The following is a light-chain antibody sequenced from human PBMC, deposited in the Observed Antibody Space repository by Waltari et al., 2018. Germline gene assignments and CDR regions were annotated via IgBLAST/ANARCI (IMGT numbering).Light chain of an antibody. J-gene: IGLJ3*02. Sequence: SYDLTQPSSVSVSPGQTARLTCSGDILAKKYGRWFQPKPGQTPVQVIYKDNERPSGIPERFSGSSSGTTVTLTISGAHVDDEADYYCYSAADNAVGVFGGGTKLTV. CDR2: KDN. CDR1: ILAKKY. V-gene: IGLV3-27*01. CDR3: YSAADNAVGV.